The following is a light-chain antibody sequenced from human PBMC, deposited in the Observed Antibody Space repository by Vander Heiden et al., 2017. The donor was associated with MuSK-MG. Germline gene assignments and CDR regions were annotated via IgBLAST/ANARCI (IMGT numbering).Light chain of an antibody. CDR2: GAS. J-gene: IGKJ1*01. V-gene: IGKV1-27*01. Sequence: DIQMTQSPSPLSASLGDTVTMTCRASQGISNYLAWYQQRPGKGPKLLIHGASTLESGVPSRFSGSGSGTDFTLTIIGLQPEDIATYYCQKYNSAPWTFGQGTKVEIK. CDR3: QKYNSAPWT. CDR1: QGISNY.